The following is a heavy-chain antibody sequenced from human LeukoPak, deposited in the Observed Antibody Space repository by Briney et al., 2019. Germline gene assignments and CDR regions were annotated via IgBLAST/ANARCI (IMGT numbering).Heavy chain of an antibody. J-gene: IGHJ4*02. CDR3: ARERRDCSGGTCYAGDFDY. CDR1: GYTFTNYG. D-gene: IGHD2-15*01. Sequence: GASVKVSCKASGYTFTNYGISWVRRAPGQGLQWMGWNSAFNGNTKYGQKFQGRVTMTTDTSTSTAYMDLRSLTSGDTAVYYCARERRDCSGGTCYAGDFDYWGQGTLVTVSS. V-gene: IGHV1-18*04. CDR2: NSAFNGNT.